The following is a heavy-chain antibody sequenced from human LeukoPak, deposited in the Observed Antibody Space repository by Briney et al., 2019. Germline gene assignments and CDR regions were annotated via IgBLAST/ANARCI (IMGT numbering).Heavy chain of an antibody. CDR3: ARQSPYYSMPSAFFDY. CDR1: GGSISSSSYY. D-gene: IGHD2-21*01. CDR2: IYYSGST. J-gene: IGHJ4*02. Sequence: SETLSLTCTVSGGSISSSSYYWGWIRRPPGKGLEWIGSIYYSGSTYYNPSLKSRVTISVDTSKNQFSLKLSSVTAADTAVYYCARQSPYYSMPSAFFDYWGQGTLVTVSS. V-gene: IGHV4-39*01.